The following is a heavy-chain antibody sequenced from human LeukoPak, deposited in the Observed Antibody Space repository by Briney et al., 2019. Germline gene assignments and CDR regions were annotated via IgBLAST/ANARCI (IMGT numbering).Heavy chain of an antibody. CDR3: ARENRDGYNPYNWFDP. CDR2: IKQEGSEK. CDR1: GFSFGSYW. J-gene: IGHJ5*02. V-gene: IGHV3-7*03. Sequence: GGSLRRSCAASGFSFGSYWMSWVRQAPGKGLEWVANIKQEGSEKFYVDSVKGRFTISRDNAKNSLYLQMNSLRAEDTAVYYCARENRDGYNPYNWFDPWGQGTLVTVSS. D-gene: IGHD5-12*01.